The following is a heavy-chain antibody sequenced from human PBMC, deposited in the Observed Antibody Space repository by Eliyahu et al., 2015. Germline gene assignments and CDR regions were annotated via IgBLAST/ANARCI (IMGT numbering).Heavy chain of an antibody. CDR3: AKVTMRGAYSSSWYRYYFDY. CDR2: ISWNSGSI. J-gene: IGHJ4*02. V-gene: IGHV3-9*01. CDR1: GFTFDDYA. D-gene: IGHD6-13*01. Sequence: EVQLVESGGGLVQPGRSLRLSCAASGFTFDDYAMPWVRQAPGKGLEWVSGISWNSGSIGYADSVKGRFTISRDNAKNSLYLQMNSLRAEDTALYYCAKVTMRGAYSSSWYRYYFDYWGQGTLVTVSS.